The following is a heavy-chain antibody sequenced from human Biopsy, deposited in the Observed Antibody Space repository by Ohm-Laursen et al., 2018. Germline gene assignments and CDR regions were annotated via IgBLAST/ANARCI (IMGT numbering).Heavy chain of an antibody. J-gene: IGHJ6*02. Sequence: SDTLSLTCTVSGGSISSSTTYYWAWLRQPPGKGLEWIGSIYNTETTFYNPSLKSRVTISVDTSTNQFSLKVSSVTAADAAVYYCVRGVDYYDPYHYYALDVWGQGTTVTVSS. CDR3: VRGVDYYDPYHYYALDV. CDR2: IYNTETT. D-gene: IGHD3-22*01. V-gene: IGHV4-39*01. CDR1: GGSISSSTTYY.